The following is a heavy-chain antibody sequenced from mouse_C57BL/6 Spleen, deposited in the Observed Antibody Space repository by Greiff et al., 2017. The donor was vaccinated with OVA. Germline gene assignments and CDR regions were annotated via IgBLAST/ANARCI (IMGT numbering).Heavy chain of an antibody. Sequence: EVQLQQSGPELVKPGASVKMSCKASGYTFTDYNMHWVKQSHGKSLEWIGYINPNNGGTSYNQKFKGKATLTVNKSSSTAYMELRSLTSEDSAVYYCGRVITTVESYWGQGTTLTVSS. V-gene: IGHV1-22*01. D-gene: IGHD1-1*01. CDR2: INPNNGGT. CDR3: GRVITTVESY. CDR1: GYTFTDYN. J-gene: IGHJ2*01.